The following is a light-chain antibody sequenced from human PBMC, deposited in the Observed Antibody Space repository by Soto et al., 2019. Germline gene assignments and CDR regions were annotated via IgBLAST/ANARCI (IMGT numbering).Light chain of an antibody. CDR3: QTWGTGSHVI. J-gene: IGLJ2*01. CDR2: LNSDGSH. V-gene: IGLV4-69*01. CDR1: SGHSSYA. Sequence: QPVLTQSPSASASLGASVKVTCTLSSGHSSYAIAWHQQQPEKGPRYLMKLNSDGSHSKGDGIPDRFSGSSSGAERYLTISSLQSEDEADYYCQTWGTGSHVIFGGGTKVTVL.